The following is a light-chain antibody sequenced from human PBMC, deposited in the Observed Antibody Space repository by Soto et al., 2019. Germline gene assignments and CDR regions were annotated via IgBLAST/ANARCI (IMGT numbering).Light chain of an antibody. J-gene: IGLJ3*02. Sequence: SYVLTQPPSVSVAPGKTARITCGGNHIGSKSVHWYQQRPGQAPVLVIYYASDRPSGIPERFSGSNSGNTATLTISRVEAGDEADYYCQVWDTSRGPSWVFGGGTQLTVL. CDR1: HIGSKS. CDR3: QVWDTSRGPSWV. CDR2: YAS. V-gene: IGLV3-21*04.